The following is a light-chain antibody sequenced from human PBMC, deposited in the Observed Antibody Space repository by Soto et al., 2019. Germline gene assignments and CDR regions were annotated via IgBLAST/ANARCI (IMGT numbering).Light chain of an antibody. V-gene: IGLV1-44*01. CDR2: SDN. J-gene: IGLJ1*01. CDR1: SSSIGSNA. CDR3: ATWDDSMNAYV. Sequence: QSVLTQPPSASGTPGQRVTISCSGSSSSIGSNAVNWYQQLPGTDPKLLIYSDNHRPSGVPDRFSGSKSGTSASLAISGLQYEDEADYHCATWDDSMNAYVVGIGTKLTVL.